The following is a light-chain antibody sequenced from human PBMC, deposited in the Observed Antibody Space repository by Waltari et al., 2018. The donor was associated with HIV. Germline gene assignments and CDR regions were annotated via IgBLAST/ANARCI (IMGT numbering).Light chain of an antibody. V-gene: IGKV1-39*01. J-gene: IGKJ2*01. CDR3: QQSYSTPYT. Sequence: DIQMTQSPSSLSASVGDRVTITCRASQSISSYLNWYHQKPGKAPKLLIYDASSLQSVVPLTFSGSCSGTDFTLTINSLQPEDFATYYCQQSYSTPYTFGQGTKLEIK. CDR2: DAS. CDR1: QSISSY.